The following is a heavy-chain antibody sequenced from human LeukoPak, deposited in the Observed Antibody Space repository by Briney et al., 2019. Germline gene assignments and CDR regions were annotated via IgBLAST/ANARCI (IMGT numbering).Heavy chain of an antibody. Sequence: ANIKQDGSETYYVDSVKGRFTISRDNAKNSLYLQMNSLRAEDTAVYYCASYDYENTDAFDIWGQGAMVTVSS. J-gene: IGHJ3*02. V-gene: IGHV3-7*01. CDR2: IKQDGSET. CDR3: ASYDYENTDAFDI. D-gene: IGHD3-22*01.